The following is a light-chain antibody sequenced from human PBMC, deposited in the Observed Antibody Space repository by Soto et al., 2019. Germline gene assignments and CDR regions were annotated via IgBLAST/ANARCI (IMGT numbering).Light chain of an antibody. CDR1: QNINSI. CDR2: GAS. CDR3: QQGHNWPLT. V-gene: IGKV3-15*01. Sequence: EIVMTQSPAALSVSPGESATLSCRASQNINSILAWYQQQPGQAPRLLIYGASTRATGVPARFTGSGSGSDFTLTISGLQSEDFAVYYCQQGHNWPLTFGQGTRLEI. J-gene: IGKJ2*01.